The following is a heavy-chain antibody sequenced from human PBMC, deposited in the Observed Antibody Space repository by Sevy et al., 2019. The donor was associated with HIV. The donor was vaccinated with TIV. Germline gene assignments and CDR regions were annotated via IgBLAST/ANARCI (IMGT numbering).Heavy chain of an antibody. V-gene: IGHV4-39*01. CDR1: GGSISSTSYY. CDR2: IHYSGST. CDR3: ARRGSISAWFDP. Sequence: SETLSLTCAVSGGSISSTSYYRGWIRQPPGKELEWIAIIHYSGSTYYNPSLKSRVTISVDTSKNQFSLKLSSVTAADTAVYFCARRGSISAWFDPWGQGTLVTVSS. J-gene: IGHJ5*02.